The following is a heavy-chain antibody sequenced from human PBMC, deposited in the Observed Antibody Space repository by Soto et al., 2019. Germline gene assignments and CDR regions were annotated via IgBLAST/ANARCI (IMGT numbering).Heavy chain of an antibody. V-gene: IGHV4-59*01. CDR2: IYYSGST. D-gene: IGHD6-19*01. CDR1: GGSISSYY. CDR3: ARDLSYSSGGFDY. J-gene: IGHJ4*02. Sequence: ASETLSLTCTVSGGSISSYYWSWIRQPPGKGLEWIGYIYYSGSTNYNPSLKSRVTISVDTSKNQFSLKLSSVTAADTAVYYCARDLSYSSGGFDYWGQGTLVTVSS.